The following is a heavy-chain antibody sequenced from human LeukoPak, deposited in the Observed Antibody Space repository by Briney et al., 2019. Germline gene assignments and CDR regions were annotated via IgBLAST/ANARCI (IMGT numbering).Heavy chain of an antibody. CDR3: ARYCLPLDTYYYDF. V-gene: IGHV4-39*07. Sequence: SETLSLTCTVSGGSISSSSYYWGWIRQPPGKGLEWIGSIYYGGSTYYNPSLKSRVTISLDTSKNQFSLKLSSVTAADTAVYYCARYCLPLDTYYYDFWGQGTLVTVSS. D-gene: IGHD2-15*01. CDR1: GGSISSSSYY. J-gene: IGHJ4*02. CDR2: IYYGGST.